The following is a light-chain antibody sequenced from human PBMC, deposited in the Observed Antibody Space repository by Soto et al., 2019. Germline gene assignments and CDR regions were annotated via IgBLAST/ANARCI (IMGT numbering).Light chain of an antibody. CDR2: EVT. J-gene: IGLJ1*01. CDR3: TPFTSSSTYV. Sequence: QSVLTQPASVSGSPGQSITISCTGTSSDVGAYDYVSWYQQHPDKAPKFMIYEVTNRPSGVSHRFSGSKSGNTASLTISGLQAEDEADYYCTPFTSSSTYVFGTGTKVT. V-gene: IGLV2-14*01. CDR1: SSDVGAYDY.